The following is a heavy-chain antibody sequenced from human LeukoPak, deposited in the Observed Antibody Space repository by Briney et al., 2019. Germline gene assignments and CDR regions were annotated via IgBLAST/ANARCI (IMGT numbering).Heavy chain of an antibody. J-gene: IGHJ4*02. D-gene: IGHD5-18*01. V-gene: IGHV3-30*18. CDR2: ISYDGSNK. CDR3: AKDQDGDTAMVIDY. CDR1: GFTFSSYG. Sequence: VGSLRLSCAASGFTFSSYGMHWVRQAPGKGLEWVAVISYDGSNKYYADSVKGRFTISRDNSKNTLYLQMNSLRAEDTAVYYCAKDQDGDTAMVIDYWGQGTLVTVSS.